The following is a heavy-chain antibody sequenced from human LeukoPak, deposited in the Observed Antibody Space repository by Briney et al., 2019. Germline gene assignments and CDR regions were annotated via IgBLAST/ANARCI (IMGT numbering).Heavy chain of an antibody. D-gene: IGHD3-16*01. V-gene: IGHV1-2*02. CDR1: GYTFTGYY. CDR3: ARAAGGSAGLKSWFDP. Sequence: ASVKVSCRASGYTFTGYYMHWVRQAPGQGLEWMGWINPNSGGTNYAQKFQGRVTMTRDTSISTAYMELSRLRSDDTAVYYCARAAGGSAGLKSWFDPWGQGTLVTVSS. J-gene: IGHJ5*02. CDR2: INPNSGGT.